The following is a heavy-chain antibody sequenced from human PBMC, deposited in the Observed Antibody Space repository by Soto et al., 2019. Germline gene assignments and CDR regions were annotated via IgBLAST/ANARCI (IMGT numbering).Heavy chain of an antibody. J-gene: IGHJ4*02. CDR3: AKFPRSSGYYSDLD. CDR1: GFTFSSYG. Sequence: PVGSLRLSCAASGFTFSSYGMHWVRQAPGKGLEWVAVISYDGSNKYYADSVKGRFTISRDNSKNTLYLQMNSLRAEDTAVYYCAKFPRSSGYYSDLDWGQGPLVTVSS. V-gene: IGHV3-30*18. D-gene: IGHD3-3*01. CDR2: ISYDGSNK.